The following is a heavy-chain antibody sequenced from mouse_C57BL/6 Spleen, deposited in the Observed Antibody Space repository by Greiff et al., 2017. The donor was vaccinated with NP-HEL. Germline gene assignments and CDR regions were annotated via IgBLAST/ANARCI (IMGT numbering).Heavy chain of an antibody. D-gene: IGHD2-4*01. CDR1: GFTFSSYA. V-gene: IGHV5-9-1*02. CDR3: TREDDYLFAY. J-gene: IGHJ3*01. CDR2: ISSGGDYI. Sequence: EVKLMESGEGLVKPGGSLKLSCAASGFTFSSYAMSWVRQTPEKRLEWVAYISSGGDYIYYADTVKGRFTISRDNARNTLYLQMSSLKSEDTAMYYCTREDDYLFAYWGQGTLVTVSA.